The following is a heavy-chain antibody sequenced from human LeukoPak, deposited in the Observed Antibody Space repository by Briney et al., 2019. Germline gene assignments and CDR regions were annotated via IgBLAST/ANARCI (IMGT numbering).Heavy chain of an antibody. CDR2: ISGSGGST. J-gene: IGHJ4*02. CDR1: GFTFDNYA. Sequence: GGSLRLSCTASGFTFDNYAMIWVRQAPGKGLEWVSVISGSGGSTYYADSVKGRFTISRDNSKNTLYLQMNSLRAEDTAVYYCARDRAQYSSGWYDDYWGQGTLVTVSS. CDR3: ARDRAQYSSGWYDDY. D-gene: IGHD6-19*01. V-gene: IGHV3-23*01.